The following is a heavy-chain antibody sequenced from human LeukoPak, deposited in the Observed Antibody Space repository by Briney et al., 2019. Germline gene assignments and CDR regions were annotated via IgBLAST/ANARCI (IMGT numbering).Heavy chain of an antibody. CDR2: ISSSSSYI. V-gene: IGHV3-21*01. D-gene: IGHD3-9*01. CDR3: ARDRFDILTGSDAFDI. Sequence: GRSLRLSCAASGFTFSSYSMNWVRQAPGKGLEWVSSISSSSSYIYYADSVKGRFTISRDNAKNSLYLQMNSLRAEDTAVYYCARDRFDILTGSDAFDIWGQGTMVTVPS. CDR1: GFTFSSYS. J-gene: IGHJ3*02.